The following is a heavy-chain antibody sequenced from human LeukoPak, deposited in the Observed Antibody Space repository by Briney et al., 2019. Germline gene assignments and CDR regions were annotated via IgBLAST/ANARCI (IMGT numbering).Heavy chain of an antibody. CDR3: AKDNPFYDSSGFSLDY. J-gene: IGHJ4*02. CDR1: GFTFSSYG. V-gene: IGHV3-30*18. D-gene: IGHD3-22*01. CDR2: ISYDGSNK. Sequence: PGGSLRLSCAASGFTFSSYGMHWVRQAPGKGLEWVAVISYDGSNKYYADSVKGRFTISRDNSKNTLYLQMNSLRAEDTAVYYCAKDNPFYDSSGFSLDYWGQGTLVTVSS.